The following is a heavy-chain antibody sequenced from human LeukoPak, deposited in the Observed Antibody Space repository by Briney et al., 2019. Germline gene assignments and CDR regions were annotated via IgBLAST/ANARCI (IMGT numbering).Heavy chain of an antibody. CDR2: INFGDSET. CDR1: GHSFTNHW. CDR3: ASIIPDYDILTGYLSGFDY. J-gene: IGHJ4*02. V-gene: IGHV5-51*01. D-gene: IGHD3-9*01. Sequence: GESLKISCKASGHSFTNHWIGWVRQMPGIGLEWVGIINFGDSETLYSPSFQGQVTISADKSISTAYLQWSSLKASDTAMYYCASIIPDYDILTGYLSGFDYWGQGTLVTVSS.